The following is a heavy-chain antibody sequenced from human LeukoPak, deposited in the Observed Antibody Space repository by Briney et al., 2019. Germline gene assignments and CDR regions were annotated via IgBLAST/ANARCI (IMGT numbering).Heavy chain of an antibody. J-gene: IGHJ4*02. D-gene: IGHD2-2*01. CDR1: GFSFSSYG. Sequence: PGRSLRLSCAASGFSFSSYGMHWVRQAPGKGLEWVAVISYDGSNKYYADSVKGRFTISRDNSKNTLYLQMNSLRAEDTAVYYCARDLCSSTSCYGEVGYWGQGTLVTVSS. CDR3: ARDLCSSTSCYGEVGY. CDR2: ISYDGSNK. V-gene: IGHV3-30*03.